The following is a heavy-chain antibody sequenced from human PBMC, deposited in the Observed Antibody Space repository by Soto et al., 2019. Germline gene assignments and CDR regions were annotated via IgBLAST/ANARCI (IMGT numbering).Heavy chain of an antibody. Sequence: SVKVSCKASGGTFSSYAISWVRQAPGQGLEWMGGIIPIFGTANYAQKFQGRVTITADESTSTAYMELSSLGSEDTAVYYRARVTVAGIFGVFDYWGQGTLVTVSS. J-gene: IGHJ4*02. CDR1: GGTFSSYA. CDR2: IIPIFGTA. V-gene: IGHV1-69*13. D-gene: IGHD6-19*01. CDR3: ARVTVAGIFGVFDY.